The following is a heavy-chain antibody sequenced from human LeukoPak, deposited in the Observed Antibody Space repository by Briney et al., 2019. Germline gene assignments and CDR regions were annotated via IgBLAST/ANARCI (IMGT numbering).Heavy chain of an antibody. V-gene: IGHV5-51*01. Sequence: GESLKISCKGSGYSFTSYWIGWVRQMPGKGLEWMGIIYPGDSDTRYSPSFQGQVTISADKSISTAYLQWSSLKASDTAMYYCARQSKGSYDRTKAFDYWGQGTLVTVSS. CDR3: ARQSKGSYDRTKAFDY. CDR2: IYPGDSDT. J-gene: IGHJ4*02. CDR1: GYSFTSYW. D-gene: IGHD5-12*01.